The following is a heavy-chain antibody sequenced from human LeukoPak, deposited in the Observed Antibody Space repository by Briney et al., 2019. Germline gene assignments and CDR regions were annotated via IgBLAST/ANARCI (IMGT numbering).Heavy chain of an antibody. V-gene: IGHV4-59*01. CDR1: GCSIDSYN. CDR2: IYYTGST. Sequence: SETLSLTCTVSGCSIDSYNWSWIRQAPGKGLEWIGYIYYTGSTEYHPSLKSRVTISLHTSKNHFSLTLTSVTAADTAVYYCASVYQSAEYYFDYWGQGNLVSVPS. D-gene: IGHD5/OR15-5a*01. CDR3: ASVYQSAEYYFDY. J-gene: IGHJ4*02.